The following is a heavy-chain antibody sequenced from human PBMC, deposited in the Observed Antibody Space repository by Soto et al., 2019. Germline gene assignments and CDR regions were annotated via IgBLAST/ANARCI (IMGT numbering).Heavy chain of an antibody. CDR1: GFSFSNSA. CDR2: ISGSGDIT. V-gene: IGHV3-23*01. CDR3: AKVPQWVLRYHDCFFDY. D-gene: IGHD3-9*01. J-gene: IGHJ4*02. Sequence: EVQLLESGGGLVQPGGSLRLSCAVSGFSFSNSAMTWVRQAPGKGLEWVSGISGSGDITYNTDSVKGRFAISRDTSKNVVYLQMRSLRAEDTAVYYCAKVPQWVLRYHDCFFDYWGQGTLVTVSS.